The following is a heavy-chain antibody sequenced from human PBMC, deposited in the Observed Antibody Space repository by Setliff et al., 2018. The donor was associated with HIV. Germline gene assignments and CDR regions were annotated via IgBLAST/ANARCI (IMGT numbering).Heavy chain of an antibody. J-gene: IGHJ4*02. D-gene: IGHD6-13*01. CDR3: ASELQGHSSSWPNY. CDR2: IYYSYSSGST. V-gene: IGHV4-38-2*01. Sequence: KTSETLSLTCAVSGYSISRDFYWGWIRQPPGKGLEWIGSIYYSYSSGSTYYNPSLKSRVTISVDTSKNQFSLKLRSVTAADTAVYYCASELQGHSSSWPNYWGRGTLVTVSS. CDR1: GYSISRDFY.